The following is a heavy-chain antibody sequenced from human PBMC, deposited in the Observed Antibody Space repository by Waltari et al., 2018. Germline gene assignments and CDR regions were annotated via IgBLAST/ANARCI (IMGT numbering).Heavy chain of an antibody. J-gene: IGHJ4*02. Sequence: QVQLQESGPGLVKPSQTLSLTCTVSGGSISSGSYYWSWIRQPAGKGLEWIGYIYTSGSTNYNPSLKSRVTISVDTSKNQFSLKLSSVTAADTAVYYCAQGVVAAIGDYWGQGTLVTVSS. CDR3: AQGVVAAIGDY. V-gene: IGHV4-61*09. CDR2: IYTSGST. CDR1: GGSISSGSYY. D-gene: IGHD2-15*01.